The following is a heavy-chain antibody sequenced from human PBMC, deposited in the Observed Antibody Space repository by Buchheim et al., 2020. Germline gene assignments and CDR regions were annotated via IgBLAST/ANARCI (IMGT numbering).Heavy chain of an antibody. CDR3: ARDGDLNTIYYGMDV. Sequence: QVQLVESGGGVVQPGRSLRLSCAASGFTFNSYGMHWVRQAPGKGLEWVAVIWYDGSNKYYADSVKGRFTISRDNSKNTLYLQMNSLRAEDTAVYYCARDGDLNTIYYGMDVWGQGTT. CDR2: IWYDGSNK. D-gene: IGHD2-21*02. V-gene: IGHV3-33*01. CDR1: GFTFNSYG. J-gene: IGHJ6*02.